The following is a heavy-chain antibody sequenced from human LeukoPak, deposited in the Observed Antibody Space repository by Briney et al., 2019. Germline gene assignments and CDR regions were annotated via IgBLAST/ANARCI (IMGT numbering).Heavy chain of an antibody. V-gene: IGHV3-21*01. CDR2: ISAGSNYI. J-gene: IGHJ6*03. D-gene: IGHD2-2*01. CDR3: AREEVVPAATHYYYYYMDV. CDR1: GFTFSDYS. Sequence: PGGSLRLSCAASGFTFSDYSMNWVRQAPGKGLEWVSSISAGSNYIYYGDSVKGRFTISRDNAKNSLYLQMNSLRAEDTAVYYCAREEVVPAATHYYYYYMDVWGKGTTVTVSS.